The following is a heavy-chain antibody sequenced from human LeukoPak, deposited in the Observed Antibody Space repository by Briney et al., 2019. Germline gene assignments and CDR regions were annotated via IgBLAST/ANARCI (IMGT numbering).Heavy chain of an antibody. Sequence: SVKVSCKASGGTFSSYAISWVRQAPGQGLEWMGGIIPIFGTASYAQKFQGRVTITTDESTSTAYMELSSLRSEDTAVYYCARGEWELTSIVYWGQGTLVTVSS. D-gene: IGHD1-26*01. CDR1: GGTFSSYA. J-gene: IGHJ4*02. CDR2: IIPIFGTA. V-gene: IGHV1-69*05. CDR3: ARGEWELTSIVY.